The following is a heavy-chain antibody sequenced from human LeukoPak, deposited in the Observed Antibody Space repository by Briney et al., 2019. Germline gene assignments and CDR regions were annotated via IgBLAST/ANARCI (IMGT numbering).Heavy chain of an antibody. D-gene: IGHD3-3*01. CDR3: AKDATENYYNFWSDGFDY. Sequence: GGSLRLSCAASGFTFPSFGMHWVRQAPGKGLEWVAVISSDGSHKYYADSVKGRFTISRDNSKNTLYLQMSSPTTADTAVYYCAKDATENYYNFWSDGFDYWGQGILVTVSS. CDR2: ISSDGSHK. J-gene: IGHJ4*02. CDR1: GFTFPSFG. V-gene: IGHV3-30*18.